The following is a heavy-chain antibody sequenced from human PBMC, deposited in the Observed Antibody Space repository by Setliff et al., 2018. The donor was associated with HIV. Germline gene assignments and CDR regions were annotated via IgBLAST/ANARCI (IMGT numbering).Heavy chain of an antibody. CDR3: ATRAYDSSGYLRSRVSGAAFDI. CDR1: GYTLTELS. CDR2: FDPEYDKT. J-gene: IGHJ3*02. D-gene: IGHD3-22*01. Sequence: ASVKVSCKVSGYTLTELSIHWVRQAPGKGPEWMGGFDPEYDKTFYAQKFQGRVTMSEDTSTDTAYMELTSLRSEDTAVYYCATRAYDSSGYLRSRVSGAAFDIWGQGTMVTVSS. V-gene: IGHV1-24*01.